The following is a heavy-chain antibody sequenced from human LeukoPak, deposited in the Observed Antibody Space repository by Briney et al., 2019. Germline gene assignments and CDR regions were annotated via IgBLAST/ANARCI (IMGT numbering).Heavy chain of an antibody. D-gene: IGHD1/OR15-1a*01. CDR3: ARDPRQHHGRTWAFDI. Sequence: ASVKVSCKASGGTFSSYAISWVRQAPGQGLEWMGWISAYNGNTNYAQKLQGRVTMTTDTSTSTAYMELSSLRSEDTAVYYCARDPRQHHGRTWAFDIWGQGTMATVSS. CDR2: ISAYNGNT. J-gene: IGHJ3*02. V-gene: IGHV1-18*01. CDR1: GGTFSSYA.